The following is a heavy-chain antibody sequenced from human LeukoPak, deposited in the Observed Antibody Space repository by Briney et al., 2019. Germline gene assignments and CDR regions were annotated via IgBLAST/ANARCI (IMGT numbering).Heavy chain of an antibody. CDR1: GFTFSDYY. D-gene: IGHD3-10*01. J-gene: IGHJ4*02. CDR2: IYSGGST. V-gene: IGHV3-53*01. Sequence: GGSLRLSCAASGFTFSDYYMSWVRQAPGKGLEWVSVIYSGGSTYYADSVKGRFTISRDNSKNTLYLQMNSLRAEDTAVYYCAGGVYFDYWGQGTLVTVSS. CDR3: AGGVYFDY.